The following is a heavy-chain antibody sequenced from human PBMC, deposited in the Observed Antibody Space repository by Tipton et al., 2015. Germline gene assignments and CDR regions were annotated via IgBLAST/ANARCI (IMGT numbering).Heavy chain of an antibody. D-gene: IGHD3-9*01. V-gene: IGHV4-38-2*01. CDR3: ACHDYDLLTRDYQTVDY. CDR1: AYPISTDYY. Sequence: TLSLTCAVSAYPISTDYYWVWIRQPPGKGLEWIGAISHSGKTYSNPSLKSRVTISADTSKNQFSLRLTSVTAADTAVYYCACHDYDLLTRDYQTVDYWGQGTRVTVSS. J-gene: IGHJ4*02. CDR2: ISHSGKT.